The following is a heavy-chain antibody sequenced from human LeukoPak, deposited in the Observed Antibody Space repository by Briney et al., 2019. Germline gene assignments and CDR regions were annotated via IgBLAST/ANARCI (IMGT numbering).Heavy chain of an antibody. V-gene: IGHV3-23*01. CDR2: ISASAGSA. CDR1: GFTFSNYA. CDR3: AKDQRSGEYDYGWGPFDI. J-gene: IGHJ3*02. Sequence: GASLSLSCDVSGFTFSNYAMNWVRLAPRKGLEWVSSISASAGSAVYGDSVKGRFTISRVNAEDTFYLQINSLKADDTAIYYCAKDQRSGEYDYGWGPFDIWGQGTMVTVSS. D-gene: IGHD3-10*01.